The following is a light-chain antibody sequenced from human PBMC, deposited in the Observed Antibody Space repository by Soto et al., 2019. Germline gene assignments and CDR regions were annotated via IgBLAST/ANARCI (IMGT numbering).Light chain of an antibody. V-gene: IGLV4-60*02. Sequence: SWAQSALGSSVKLTCTLSSGHSSYIIAWHQQQPGKAPRYLMKLEGSGSYNKGSGVPDRFSGSSSGADRYLTISNLQFEDEADYYCETWESNTHKVFGGGTKVTVL. CDR3: ETWESNTHKV. J-gene: IGLJ3*02. CDR2: LEGSGSY. CDR1: SGHSSYI.